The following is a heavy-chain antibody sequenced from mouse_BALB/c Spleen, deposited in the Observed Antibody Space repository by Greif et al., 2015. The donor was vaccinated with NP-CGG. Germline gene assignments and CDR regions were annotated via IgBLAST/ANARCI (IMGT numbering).Heavy chain of an antibody. CDR2: SRNKANDYTT. J-gene: IGHJ1*01. D-gene: IGHD1-1*01. CDR3: ARDYYGSSYWYFDV. Sequence: VQLVESGGGLLQPGGSLRLSCATSGFTFSDFYMEWVRQPPGKRLEWIAASRNKANDYTTEYSASVKGRFIVSRDTSQSILYLQMNALRAEDTAIYYCARDYYGSSYWYFDVWGAGTTVTVSS. CDR1: GFTFSDFY. V-gene: IGHV7-1*02.